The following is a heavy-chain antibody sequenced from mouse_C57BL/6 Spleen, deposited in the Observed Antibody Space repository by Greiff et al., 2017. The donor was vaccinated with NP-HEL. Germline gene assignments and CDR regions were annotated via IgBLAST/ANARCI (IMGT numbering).Heavy chain of an antibody. CDR3: TDVYYNY. J-gene: IGHJ2*01. V-gene: IGHV6-3*01. CDR2: IRLKSDNYAT. Sequence: EVQGVESGGGLVQPGGSMKLSCVASGFTFSNYWMNWVRQSPEKGLEWVAQIRLKSDNYATHYAESVKGRFTISRDDSKSSVYLQMNNLRAEDTGIYYCTDVYYNYWGQGTTLTLSS. CDR1: GFTFSNYW. D-gene: IGHD2-3*01.